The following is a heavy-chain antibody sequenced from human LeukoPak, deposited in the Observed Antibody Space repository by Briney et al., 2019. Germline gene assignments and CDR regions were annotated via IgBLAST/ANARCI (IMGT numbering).Heavy chain of an antibody. D-gene: IGHD3-10*01. Sequence: SETLSLTCTVSGGSISSYYWSWIRQPAGKGLEWIGRIYTSGSTNYNPSLKSRVTMSVDTSKNQFPLKLSSVTAADTAVYYCAREDYYGSGSYYNPGAFDIWGQGTMVTVSS. V-gene: IGHV4-4*07. CDR1: GGSISSYY. CDR2: IYTSGST. CDR3: AREDYYGSGSYYNPGAFDI. J-gene: IGHJ3*02.